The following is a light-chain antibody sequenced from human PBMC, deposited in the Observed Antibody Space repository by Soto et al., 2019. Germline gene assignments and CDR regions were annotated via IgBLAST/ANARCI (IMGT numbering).Light chain of an antibody. Sequence: EIVLTQSPATLSLAPGERATLSCRASQSVRTYLAWYQQKPGQAPRLLIYDALHRATAIPARFSSSGSGTDFTLSIRNLEAEDCAVYDCQQRSGWLTFGGGTKVEIK. J-gene: IGKJ4*01. CDR3: QQRSGWLT. CDR2: DAL. V-gene: IGKV3-11*01. CDR1: QSVRTY.